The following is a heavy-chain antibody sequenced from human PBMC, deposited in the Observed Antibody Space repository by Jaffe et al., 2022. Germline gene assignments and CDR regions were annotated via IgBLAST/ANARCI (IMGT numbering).Heavy chain of an antibody. CDR2: IYHSGST. Sequence: QVQLQESGPGLVKPSETLSLTCAVSGYSISSGYYWGWIRQPPGKGLEWIGSIYHSGSTYYNPSLKSRVTISVDTSKNQFSLKLSSVTAADTAVYYCARHDQAHYYDTAVGYFDYWGQGTLVTVSS. CDR1: GYSISSGYY. CDR3: ARHDQAHYYDTAVGYFDY. D-gene: IGHD3-22*01. V-gene: IGHV4-38-2*01. J-gene: IGHJ4*02.